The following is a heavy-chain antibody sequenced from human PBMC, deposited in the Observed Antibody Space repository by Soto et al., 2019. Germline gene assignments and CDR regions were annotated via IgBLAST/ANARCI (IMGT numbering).Heavy chain of an antibody. CDR2: IIPIFGAP. V-gene: IGHV1-69*01. CDR1: GGTFSNTA. J-gene: IGHJ4*01. D-gene: IGHD2-2*03. Sequence: QVQLVQSGAEVKKPGSSVKVSFKASGGTFSNTAFIWVRQAPGPGLAWMGGIIPIFGAPNYAQKFQGRLTIGPDDSASKAEMELNALTSDDTAVYYCVTPADPMDMAMLRGLAQWGHETLVTVSS. CDR3: VTPADPMDMAMLRGLAQ.